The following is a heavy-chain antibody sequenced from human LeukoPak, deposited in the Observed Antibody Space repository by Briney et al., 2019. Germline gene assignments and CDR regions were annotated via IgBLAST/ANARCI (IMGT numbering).Heavy chain of an antibody. J-gene: IGHJ4*02. CDR2: ISYDGSDK. CDR1: GFTFSSYG. CDR3: AKDHQGFNYYGSGSYSPCNFDY. Sequence: GGSLRLSCAASGFTFSSYGMHWVRQAPGKGLEWVAVISYDGSDKYYADSLEGRFTISRDSSKNTLYLQMNSLRAEDTAVYYCAKDHQGFNYYGSGSYSPCNFDYWGQGTLVTVSS. D-gene: IGHD3-10*01. V-gene: IGHV3-30*18.